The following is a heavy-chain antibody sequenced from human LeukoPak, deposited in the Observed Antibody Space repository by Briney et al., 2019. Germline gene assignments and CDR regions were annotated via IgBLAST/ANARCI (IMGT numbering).Heavy chain of an antibody. Sequence: SETLSLTCTVSGGSISSGSYYWGWIRQPPGKGLEWIGSIYHSGSTYYNPSLKSRVTISVDTSKNQFSLKLSSVTAADTAVYYCARLGYSYGYFDYWGQGTLVTVSS. CDR2: IYHSGST. J-gene: IGHJ4*02. D-gene: IGHD5-18*01. V-gene: IGHV4-39*07. CDR1: GGSISSGSYY. CDR3: ARLGYSYGYFDY.